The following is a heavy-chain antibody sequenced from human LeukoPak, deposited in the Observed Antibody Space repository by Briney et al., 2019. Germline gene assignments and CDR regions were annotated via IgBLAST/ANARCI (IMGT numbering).Heavy chain of an antibody. Sequence: ASVKVSCKASGGTFSSYAISWVRQAPGQGLEWMGGIIPIFGTANYAQKFQGRVTITADESTSTAYMELSSLRSEDTAAYYCARGPEYGDPNFDYWGQGTLVTVAS. CDR3: ARGPEYGDPNFDY. J-gene: IGHJ4*02. V-gene: IGHV1-69*13. CDR2: IIPIFGTA. D-gene: IGHD4-17*01. CDR1: GGTFSSYA.